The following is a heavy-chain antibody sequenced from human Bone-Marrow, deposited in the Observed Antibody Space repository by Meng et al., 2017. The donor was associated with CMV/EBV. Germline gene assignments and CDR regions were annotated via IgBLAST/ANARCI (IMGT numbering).Heavy chain of an antibody. CDR2: INHRGST. V-gene: IGHV4-34*01. CDR3: ARGSTSVTMIVVVITAASLAYDS. Sequence: SETLSLTCAVYGVSFSGYDWSWIRQSPGKGLEWIGEINHRGSTNYNPSLKSRLTISVDTSKNQFSLKLNSVTAADTAVYYCARGSTSVTMIVVVITAASLAYDSWGQGTLVTVSS. CDR1: GVSFSGYD. D-gene: IGHD3-22*01. J-gene: IGHJ4*02.